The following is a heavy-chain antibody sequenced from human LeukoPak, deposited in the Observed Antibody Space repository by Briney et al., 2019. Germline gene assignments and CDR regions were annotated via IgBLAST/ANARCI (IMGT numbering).Heavy chain of an antibody. Sequence: SETLSLTCTVSGGSISSYYWSWIRQPPGKGLEWIGYIYYSGSTNYSPSLKSRVTISVDTSKNQFSLKLSSVTAADTAVYYCARRGYSGYDHPYYFDYWGQGTLVTVSS. V-gene: IGHV4-59*08. D-gene: IGHD5-12*01. CDR3: ARRGYSGYDHPYYFDY. J-gene: IGHJ4*02. CDR1: GGSISSYY. CDR2: IYYSGST.